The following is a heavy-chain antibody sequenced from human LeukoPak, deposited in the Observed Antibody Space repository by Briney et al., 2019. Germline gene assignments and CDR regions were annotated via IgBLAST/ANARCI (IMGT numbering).Heavy chain of an antibody. J-gene: IGHJ5*02. CDR1: GFTFSNYG. CDR2: ISGSGDNP. V-gene: IGHV3-23*01. CDR3: AKDRTGTTGADWFDL. D-gene: IGHD1-1*01. Sequence: PGGTLRLSCAASGFTFSNYGMGWVRQAPGKGLEWVSAISGSGDNPYYADSVRGRFTISRDNSKNTLSLQMNSLRGDDTAVYYCAKDRTGTTGADWFDLWGQGTLVTVSS.